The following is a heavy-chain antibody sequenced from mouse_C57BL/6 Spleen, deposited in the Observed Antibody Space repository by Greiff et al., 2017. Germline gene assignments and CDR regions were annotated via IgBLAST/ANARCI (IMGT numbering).Heavy chain of an antibody. CDR3: ARAGTWAMEY. Sequence: QVQLQQSGAELVKPGASVKMSCKASGYTFTSYWITWVKQRPGLGLEWIGDIYTGSGSTNYNEKFKSKATLTVDTSSSPAYMQLSSRTSEDSSDYCCARAGTWAMEYWGQGTSVSASS. J-gene: IGHJ4*01. D-gene: IGHD4-1*01. V-gene: IGHV1-55*01. CDR2: IYTGSGST. CDR1: GYTFTSYW.